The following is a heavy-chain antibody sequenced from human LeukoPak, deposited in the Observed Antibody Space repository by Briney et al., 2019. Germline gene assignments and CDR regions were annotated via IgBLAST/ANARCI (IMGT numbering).Heavy chain of an antibody. Sequence: GGSLRLSCAASGFTFSSYAMSWVRQAPGKGLEWVSAISGSGGSTYYADSVKGRFTISRDNSKNTLYLQMNSLRAEDAAVYYCAKDQVVPAATCYYYYYGMDVWGQGTTVTVSS. CDR2: ISGSGGST. D-gene: IGHD2-2*01. CDR1: GFTFSSYA. CDR3: AKDQVVPAATCYYYYYGMDV. V-gene: IGHV3-23*01. J-gene: IGHJ6*02.